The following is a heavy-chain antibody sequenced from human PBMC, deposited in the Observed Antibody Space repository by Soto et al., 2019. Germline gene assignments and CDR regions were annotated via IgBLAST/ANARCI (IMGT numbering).Heavy chain of an antibody. J-gene: IGHJ4*02. CDR2: IYYSGST. Sequence: PSETLSLTCTVSGGSVSSGSYYWSWIRQPPGKGLEWIGYIYYSGSTNYNPSLKSRVTISVDTSKNQFSLKLSSVTAADTAVYYCAANYYDSSGYYPFDYWGQGTLVTVSS. D-gene: IGHD3-22*01. V-gene: IGHV4-61*01. CDR1: GGSVSSGSYY. CDR3: AANYYDSSGYYPFDY.